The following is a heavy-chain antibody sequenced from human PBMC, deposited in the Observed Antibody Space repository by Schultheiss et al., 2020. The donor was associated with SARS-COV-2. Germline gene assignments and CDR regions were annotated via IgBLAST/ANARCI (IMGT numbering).Heavy chain of an antibody. CDR3: AKDPLTLAPLHFPYFDY. D-gene: IGHD3-16*01. CDR2: ISGSGGST. Sequence: GGSLRLSCAASGFTFSSYNMNWVRQAPGRGLEWVSAISGSGGSTYYADSVKGRFTISRDNSKNTLYLQMNSLRAEDTAVYYCAKDPLTLAPLHFPYFDYWGQGTLVTVSS. J-gene: IGHJ4*02. V-gene: IGHV3-23*01. CDR1: GFTFSSYN.